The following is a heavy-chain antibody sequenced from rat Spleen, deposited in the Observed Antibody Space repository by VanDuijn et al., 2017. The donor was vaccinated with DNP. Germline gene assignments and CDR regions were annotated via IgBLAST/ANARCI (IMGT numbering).Heavy chain of an antibody. CDR2: ISYDGGST. CDR1: GFPFNNHW. J-gene: IGHJ3*01. CDR3: ATHGQLGITWFAY. V-gene: IGHV5-31*01. Sequence: EVQLVESGGDLVQPGRSLKLSCVASGFPFNNHWMTWIRQVPGKGLEWVASISYDGGSTYYRESVKGRFTISRGNAKSTLYLQMDSLRSEDTATYYCATHGQLGITWFAYWGQGTLVTVSS. D-gene: IGHD1-10*01.